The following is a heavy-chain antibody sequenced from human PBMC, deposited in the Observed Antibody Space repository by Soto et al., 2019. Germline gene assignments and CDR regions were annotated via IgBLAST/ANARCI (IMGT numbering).Heavy chain of an antibody. CDR3: ARGVTMVRGVIHTPYFDY. D-gene: IGHD3-10*01. V-gene: IGHV4-31*03. Sequence: PSETLSLTCTVSGGSISDFYWSWIRQHPGKGLEWIGYIYYSGSTYYNPSLKSRVTISVDTSKNQFSLKLSSVTAADTAVYYCARGVTMVRGVIHTPYFDYWGQGTLVTVSS. CDR1: GGSISDFY. CDR2: IYYSGST. J-gene: IGHJ4*02.